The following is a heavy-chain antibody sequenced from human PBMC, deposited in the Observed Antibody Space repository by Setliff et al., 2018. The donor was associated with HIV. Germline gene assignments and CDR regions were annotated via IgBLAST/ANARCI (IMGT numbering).Heavy chain of an antibody. V-gene: IGHV4-39*07. CDR2: FYLTECT. D-gene: IGHD2-15*01. CDR1: GGSISSSSYY. CDR3: ARGGGVAVTTTGGTASFDY. J-gene: IGHJ4*02. Sequence: SETLSLTCTVSGGSISSSSYYWVWIRQPPGKGLDWIGSFYLTECTNYNPTLKSRVTISGDTSKNQFSLGVSSVTATDTAVYFCARGGGVAVTTTGGTASFDYWGQGTLVTVSS.